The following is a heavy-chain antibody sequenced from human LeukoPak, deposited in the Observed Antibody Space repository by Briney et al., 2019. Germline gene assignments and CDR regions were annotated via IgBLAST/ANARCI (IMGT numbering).Heavy chain of an antibody. CDR2: INPNSGGT. CDR3: ATRIGLVGYYYGMDV. D-gene: IGHD3/OR15-3a*01. J-gene: IGHJ6*02. Sequence: GASVKVSCKASGYTFTGYYMHWVRQAPGQGLEWMGWINPNSGGTNYAQKFQGRVTMTRDTSISTAYMELSRLRSDDTAVYYCATRIGLVGYYYGMDVWGQGTTVTVSS. CDR1: GYTFTGYY. V-gene: IGHV1-2*02.